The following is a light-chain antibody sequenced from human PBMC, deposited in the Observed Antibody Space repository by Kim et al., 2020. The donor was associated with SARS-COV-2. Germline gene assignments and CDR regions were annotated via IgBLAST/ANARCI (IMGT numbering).Light chain of an antibody. CDR1: QTINNR. V-gene: IGKV3-15*01. CDR2: DAT. J-gene: IGKJ1*01. CDR3: QQSNNWPPLT. Sequence: APGERATVSCRSSQTINNRLVWYQQKPGQAPRLLIYDATTRAAGIPARIIGGGSETDFTLTNNGLQSEDFAVYYCQQSNNWPPLTFGQGTKVDIK.